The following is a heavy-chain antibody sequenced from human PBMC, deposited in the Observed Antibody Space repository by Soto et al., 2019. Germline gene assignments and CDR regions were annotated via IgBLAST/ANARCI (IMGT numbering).Heavy chain of an antibody. V-gene: IGHV1-2*04. Sequence: GASVKVSCKASGYTFTGYYMHWVRQAPGQGLEWMGWIDPNSGGTNYAQKFQGWVTMTRDTSISTAYMELSRLRSDDTAVYYCAREGYYYGSGSYPSGEPAGGWFDPWGQGTLVTVSS. D-gene: IGHD3-10*01. CDR2: IDPNSGGT. J-gene: IGHJ5*02. CDR1: GYTFTGYY. CDR3: AREGYYYGSGSYPSGEPAGGWFDP.